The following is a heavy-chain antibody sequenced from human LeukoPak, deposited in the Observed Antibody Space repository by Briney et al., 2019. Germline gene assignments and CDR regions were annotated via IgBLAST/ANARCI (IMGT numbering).Heavy chain of an antibody. CDR1: GFTFSGYS. V-gene: IGHV3-48*04. J-gene: IGHJ6*02. D-gene: IGHD3-9*01. CDR3: ARDLLPLGILTGYWTYGMDV. Sequence: GGSLRLSCAASGFTFSGYSMNWVRQAPGKGLEWVSYISSSSSTIYYADSVKGRFTISRDNAKNSLYLQMNSLRAEDTAVYYCARDLLPLGILTGYWTYGMDVWGQGTTVTVSS. CDR2: ISSSSSTI.